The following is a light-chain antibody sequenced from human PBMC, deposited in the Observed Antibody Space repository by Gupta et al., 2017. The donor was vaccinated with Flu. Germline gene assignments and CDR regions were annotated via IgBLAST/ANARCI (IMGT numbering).Light chain of an antibody. CDR2: GAT. J-gene: IGKJ4*01. CDR1: QGISTY. Sequence: VGDRVTITCRASQGISTYLAWYQQKPGRVPKLLIYGATTLQGGVPSRFSGSGSVTEFTLTISSLQPEDFATYYCQQLNSFPALTFGGGTKVEIK. CDR3: QQLNSFPALT. V-gene: IGKV1-9*01.